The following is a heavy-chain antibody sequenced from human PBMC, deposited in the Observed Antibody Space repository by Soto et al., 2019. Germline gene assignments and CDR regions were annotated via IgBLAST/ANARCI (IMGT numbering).Heavy chain of an antibody. Sequence: PSQTLSLTCAISGDSVSSNTAAWNWIRQSPSRGLEWLGRTYHRSQWYSDYDFSVKSRITINPDTSKNQFSLKLTSVTAADTAIYYCARVKLAGRGSFHYWGQGTLVSVSS. CDR1: GDSVSSNTAA. V-gene: IGHV6-1*01. J-gene: IGHJ4*02. D-gene: IGHD3-3*02. CDR2: TYHRSQWYS. CDR3: ARVKLAGRGSFHY.